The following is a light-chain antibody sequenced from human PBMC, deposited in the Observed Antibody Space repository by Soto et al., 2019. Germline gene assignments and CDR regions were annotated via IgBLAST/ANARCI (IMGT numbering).Light chain of an antibody. CDR3: QSYDNILSGPL. Sequence: QSALTQPASVSGSPGQSITISCTGTSSDVGSYNLVSWYQQHPGKAPKLMIYEGSKRPSGVSNRFSGSKSGNTASLTISGLQAEDEADYYCQSYDNILSGPLFGGGTKLTVL. CDR1: SSDVGSYNL. J-gene: IGLJ3*02. CDR2: EGS. V-gene: IGLV2-23*01.